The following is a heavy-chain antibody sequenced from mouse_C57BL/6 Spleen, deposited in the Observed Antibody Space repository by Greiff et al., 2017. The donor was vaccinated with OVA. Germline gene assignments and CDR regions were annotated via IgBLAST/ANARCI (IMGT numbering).Heavy chain of an antibody. CDR2: INPNYGTT. D-gene: IGHD2-2*01. Sequence: VQLQQSGPELVKPGASVKISCKASGYSFTDYNMNWVKQSNGKSLEWIGVINPNYGTTSYHQKFKGKATLTVDQSSSTAYMQLNSLTSEDSAVYYCASPFYYGYDVRCYIDVWGTGTTVTVSS. CDR3: ASPFYYGYDVRCYIDV. J-gene: IGHJ1*03. V-gene: IGHV1-39*01. CDR1: GYSFTDYN.